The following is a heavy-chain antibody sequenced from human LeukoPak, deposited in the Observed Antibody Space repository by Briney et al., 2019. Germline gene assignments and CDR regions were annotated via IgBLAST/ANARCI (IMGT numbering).Heavy chain of an antibody. J-gene: IGHJ3*02. Sequence: PSETLFLTCTVSGGSVSNYYWSWIRQPAGKGLEWIGRIYTTGATNYIPSLKSRVTMSVDTSKNQFSLKLTSVTAADTAVYYCAREGPSIVTSAFDIWGQGIMVTVSS. D-gene: IGHD3-16*01. CDR1: GGSVSNYY. CDR2: IYTTGAT. V-gene: IGHV4-4*07. CDR3: AREGPSIVTSAFDI.